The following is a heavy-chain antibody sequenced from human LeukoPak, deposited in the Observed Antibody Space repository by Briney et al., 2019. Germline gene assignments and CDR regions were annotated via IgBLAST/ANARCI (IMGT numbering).Heavy chain of an antibody. D-gene: IGHD6-13*01. V-gene: IGHV3-30*18. CDR2: VSNDGSNK. Sequence: GGSLRLSCVASGFTFSRSGMHWVRQAPGKGLEWVAVVSNDGSNKHYADSVKGRFTISRDNSKNTLYLEMNSVRPEDTAVYYCAKDPGIAAAGPYYGMGVWRQGTTVTVSS. J-gene: IGHJ6*02. CDR3: AKDPGIAAAGPYYGMGV. CDR1: GFTFSRSG.